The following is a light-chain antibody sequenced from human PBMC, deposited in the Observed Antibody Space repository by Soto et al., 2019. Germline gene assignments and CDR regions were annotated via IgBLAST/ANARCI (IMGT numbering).Light chain of an antibody. CDR1: SSNIGAGYA. V-gene: IGLV1-40*01. CDR3: QSYDTRLSAVV. Sequence: QSVLTQPPSVSGALGQRLTIACTGSSSNIGAGYAVHWHQHLPGRAPKLLVYGDNNRPSGVPDRFSGSESGTSAYLTITGLQAEDEAHYYCQSYDTRLSAVVFGGGTKLTVL. J-gene: IGLJ2*01. CDR2: GDN.